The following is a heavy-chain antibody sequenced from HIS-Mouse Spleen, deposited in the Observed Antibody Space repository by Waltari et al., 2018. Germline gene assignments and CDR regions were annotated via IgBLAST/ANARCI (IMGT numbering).Heavy chain of an antibody. V-gene: IGHV3-7*01. D-gene: IGHD5-12*01. CDR2: IKQDGSEK. Sequence: VQLVESGGGLVQPGGSLRLSCAASGFTFSGYWLSWVRQAPGKGLEWVANIKQDGSEKYYVDSVKGRFTISRDNAKNSLYLQMNSLRAEDTAVYYCARERRGPGWFDPWGQGTLVTVSS. CDR3: ARERRGPGWFDP. J-gene: IGHJ5*02. CDR1: GFTFSGYW.